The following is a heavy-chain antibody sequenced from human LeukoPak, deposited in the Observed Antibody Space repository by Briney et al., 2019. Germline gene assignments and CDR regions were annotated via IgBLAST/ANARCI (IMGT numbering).Heavy chain of an antibody. CDR2: INHRGST. Sequence: SETLSLTCAVYGGSFSHYSWTWIRQPPGKGLEWIGEINHRGSTNYNPSLKSRANISVQAFKKQFSLRLSSVNAADTAIYYCARGHEMENYYDFWSWGQGTLVTVSS. J-gene: IGHJ4*02. D-gene: IGHD3-3*01. CDR3: ARGHEMENYYDFWS. V-gene: IGHV4-34*01. CDR1: GGSFSHYS.